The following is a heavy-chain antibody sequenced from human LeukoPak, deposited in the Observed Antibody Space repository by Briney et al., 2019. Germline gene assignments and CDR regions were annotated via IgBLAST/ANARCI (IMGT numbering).Heavy chain of an antibody. Sequence: SETLSLTCAVYGGSFSGYYWSWIRQPPGKGLEWIGEINHSGSTNYNPSLKSRVTISVDTSKNQFSLKLSSVTAADTAVYYCARAVDTAMVGQYYFDYWVQGTLVTVSS. V-gene: IGHV4-34*01. CDR1: GGSFSGYY. J-gene: IGHJ4*02. CDR2: INHSGST. D-gene: IGHD5-18*01. CDR3: ARAVDTAMVGQYYFDY.